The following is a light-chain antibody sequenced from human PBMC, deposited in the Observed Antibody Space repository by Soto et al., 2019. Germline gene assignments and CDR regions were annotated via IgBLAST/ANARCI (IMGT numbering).Light chain of an antibody. CDR2: GAS. CDR3: QQYNNWPPPFT. CDR1: QSVSSN. Sequence: EIVMTQSAATLSVSPGERATLSCRASQSVSSNLAWYQQKPGQAPRLLIYGASTRATGIPARFSGSGSGTEFTLTISSLQSEDFAVYYCQQYNNWPPPFTFGPGTKVDIK. V-gene: IGKV3-15*01. J-gene: IGKJ3*01.